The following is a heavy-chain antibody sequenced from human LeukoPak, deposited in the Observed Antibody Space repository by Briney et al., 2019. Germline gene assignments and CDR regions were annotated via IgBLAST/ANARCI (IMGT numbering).Heavy chain of an antibody. CDR2: IKTKGEGGTV. CDR1: GFTFSDYY. Sequence: GGSLRLSCAASGFTFSDYYMSWIRQAQGKGLEWVGRIKTKGEGGTVDYAAPVKGRFTISRDDSKSTLYLQMNSLKTEDTAIYYCMSDLDNWGQGTLVTVSS. V-gene: IGHV3-15*01. J-gene: IGHJ4*02. CDR3: MSDLDN.